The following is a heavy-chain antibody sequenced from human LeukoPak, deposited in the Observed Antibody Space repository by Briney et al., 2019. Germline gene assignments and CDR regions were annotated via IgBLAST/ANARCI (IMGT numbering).Heavy chain of an antibody. CDR1: GYTLTELS. CDR3: ASGGGTGPFAY. CDR2: INPSGGST. D-gene: IGHD3-16*01. Sequence: ASVKVSCKVSGYTLTELSMHWVRQAPGQGLEWMGIINPSGGSTSYAQKFQGRVTMTRDMSTSTVYMELSSLRSEDTAVYYCASGGGTGPFAYWGQGTLVTVSS. J-gene: IGHJ4*02. V-gene: IGHV1-46*01.